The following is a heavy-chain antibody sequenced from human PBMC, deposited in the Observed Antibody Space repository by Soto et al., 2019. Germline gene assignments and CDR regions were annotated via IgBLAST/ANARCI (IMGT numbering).Heavy chain of an antibody. CDR2: ISGSGGST. J-gene: IGHJ4*02. CDR3: AKARGNSGDPFDY. D-gene: IGHD7-27*01. CDR1: GFTFSSYA. V-gene: IGHV3-23*01. Sequence: LRLSCAASGFTFSSYAMSWVRQAPGKGLEWVSAISGSGGSTYYADSVKGRFTISRDNSKNTLYLQMNSLRAEDTAVYYCAKARGNSGDPFDYWGQGTLVTVSS.